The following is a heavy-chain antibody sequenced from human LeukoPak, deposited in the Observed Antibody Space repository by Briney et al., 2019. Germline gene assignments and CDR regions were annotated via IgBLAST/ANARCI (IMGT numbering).Heavy chain of an antibody. CDR3: ARLELLWFGEADY. Sequence: GGSLRLSCAASGFTFSSYSMNWVRQAPGKGLEWVSSISSSSSYIYYADSVKGRFTISRDNAKNSLYLQMNSLRAEDTAVYYCARLELLWFGEADYWGQGTLVTVSP. CDR2: ISSSSSYI. J-gene: IGHJ4*02. V-gene: IGHV3-21*01. CDR1: GFTFSSYS. D-gene: IGHD3-10*01.